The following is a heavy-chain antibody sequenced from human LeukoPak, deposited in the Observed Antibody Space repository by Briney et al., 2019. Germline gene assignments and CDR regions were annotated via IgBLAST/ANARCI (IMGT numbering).Heavy chain of an antibody. CDR1: GFTFSGSA. J-gene: IGHJ4*02. Sequence: GGSLRLSCAASGFTFSGSAMHWVRQASGKGLEWVGRIRSKANSYATAYAASVKGRFTISRDGSKNTAYLQMNSLKTEDTAVYYCVPWEWKLLRPFDYWGQGTLVTVSS. V-gene: IGHV3-73*01. D-gene: IGHD1-26*01. CDR3: VPWEWKLLRPFDY. CDR2: IRSKANSYAT.